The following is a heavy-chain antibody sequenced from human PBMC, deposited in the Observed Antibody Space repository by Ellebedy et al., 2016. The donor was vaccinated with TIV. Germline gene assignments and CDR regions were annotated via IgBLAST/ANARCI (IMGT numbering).Heavy chain of an antibody. CDR1: GGTFSNYA. J-gene: IGHJ4*02. D-gene: IGHD6-19*01. V-gene: IGHV1-69*04. Sequence: AASVKVSCKASGGTFSNYAFNWVRQAPGQGLEWMGRIIPILGVAEYAQNFQGRVTFTADKYTTTAYMELSSLRSEDTAVYYCARARSSGWLHTPDYWGQGILVTVSS. CDR3: ARARSSGWLHTPDY. CDR2: IIPILGVA.